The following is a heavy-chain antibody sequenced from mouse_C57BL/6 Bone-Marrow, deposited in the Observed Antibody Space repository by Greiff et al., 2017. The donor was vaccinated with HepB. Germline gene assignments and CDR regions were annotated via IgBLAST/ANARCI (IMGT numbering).Heavy chain of an antibody. J-gene: IGHJ4*01. D-gene: IGHD1-1*01. V-gene: IGHV5-16*01. Sequence: EVKVVESEGGLVQPGSSMKLSCTASGFTFSDYYMAWVRQVPEKGLEWVANINYDGSSTYYLDSLKSRFIISRDNAKNILYLQMSSLKSEDTATYYCARDGYGSSYEAMDYWGQGTSVTVSS. CDR3: ARDGYGSSYEAMDY. CDR2: INYDGSST. CDR1: GFTFSDYY.